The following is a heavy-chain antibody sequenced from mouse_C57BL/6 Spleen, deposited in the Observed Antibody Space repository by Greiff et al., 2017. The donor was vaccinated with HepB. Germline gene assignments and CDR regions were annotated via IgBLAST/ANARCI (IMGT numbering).Heavy chain of an antibody. J-gene: IGHJ3*01. Sequence: QVQLQQSGAELMKPGASVKLSCKATGYTFTGYWIEWVKQRPGHGLEWIGEILPGSGSTNYNEKFNGKATFTADTSSNTAYMQLSSLTTEDSAIYYCARGIYYDYPAWFAYWGQGTLVTVSA. D-gene: IGHD2-4*01. V-gene: IGHV1-9*01. CDR1: GYTFTGYW. CDR2: ILPGSGST. CDR3: ARGIYYDYPAWFAY.